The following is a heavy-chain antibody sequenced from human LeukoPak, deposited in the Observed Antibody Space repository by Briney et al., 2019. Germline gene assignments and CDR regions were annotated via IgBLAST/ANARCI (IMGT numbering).Heavy chain of an antibody. D-gene: IGHD1-26*01. CDR2: INSDGSET. CDR3: ARETTTLDY. Sequence: GGSLRLSCVASGFTFSSNWMHWVRQGPGKGLVWVSRINSDGSETSHADSVKGRFTISRDNSKNTLYLQMNSLRAEDTAVYYCARETTTLDYWGQGTLVTVSS. CDR1: GFTFSSNW. V-gene: IGHV3-74*01. J-gene: IGHJ4*02.